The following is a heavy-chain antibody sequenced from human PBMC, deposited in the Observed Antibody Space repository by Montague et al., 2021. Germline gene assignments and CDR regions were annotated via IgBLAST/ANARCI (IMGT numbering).Heavy chain of an antibody. D-gene: IGHD6-19*01. CDR3: ARGQWLVPYYIDS. CDR1: GGSVSTGNYY. CDR2: IYYTGSS. J-gene: IGHJ4*02. Sequence: SETLSLTCNVSGGSVSTGNYYWTCIRQPPGKELEWIGYIYYTGSSKYNPSLESRVTISISTSKKQFTLKLSSVTAADTAVYYCARGQWLVPYYIDSWGQGTLVTVSS. V-gene: IGHV4-61*01.